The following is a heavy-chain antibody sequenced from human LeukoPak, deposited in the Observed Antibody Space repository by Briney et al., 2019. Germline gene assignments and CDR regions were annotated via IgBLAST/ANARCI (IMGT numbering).Heavy chain of an antibody. J-gene: IGHJ3*02. Sequence: ASVKVSCKASGGTFISYVVSWVRQAPGQGREWMGGIIPMLGSTNLAQKFQGRLTIITDESTSTAYMELSSVRSEDTAVYYCATGYSFGEHDAFDMWGQGTMVTVSS. CDR2: IIPMLGST. V-gene: IGHV1-69*05. CDR3: ATGYSFGEHDAFDM. D-gene: IGHD5-18*01. CDR1: GGTFISYV.